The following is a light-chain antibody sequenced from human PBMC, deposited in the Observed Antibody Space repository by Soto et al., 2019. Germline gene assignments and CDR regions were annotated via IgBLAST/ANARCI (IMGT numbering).Light chain of an antibody. J-gene: IGKJ2*01. V-gene: IGKV3-20*01. CDR3: HHYGSAPYT. Sequence: EIVLTQSPGTLSLSPGGRATLSCRASQSVSRNYLAWYQQKPGQAPRLLIYGASSRATGIPDRFSGSGSGTDFTLTISRLEPEDFAVYYCHHYGSAPYTFGQGTKLEIK. CDR2: GAS. CDR1: QSVSRNY.